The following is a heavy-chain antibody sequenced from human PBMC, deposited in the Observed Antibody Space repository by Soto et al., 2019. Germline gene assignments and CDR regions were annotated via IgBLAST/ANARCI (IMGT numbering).Heavy chain of an antibody. CDR3: ARDQYELNTAMVTNYYGMDV. V-gene: IGHV1-18*01. CDR2: ISAYNGNT. J-gene: IGHJ6*02. Sequence: ASVKVSCKASGYTFTSYGISWVQQAPGQGLEGMGWISAYNGNTNYAQKLQGRVTMTTDTSMSTAYMELKSLGSDETAVYYCARDQYELNTAMVTNYYGMDVWGQGTTVTVSS. CDR1: GYTFTSYG. D-gene: IGHD5-18*01.